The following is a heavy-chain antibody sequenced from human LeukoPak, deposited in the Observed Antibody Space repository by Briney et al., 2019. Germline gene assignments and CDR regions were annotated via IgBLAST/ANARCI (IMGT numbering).Heavy chain of an antibody. CDR2: INPGGGST. J-gene: IGHJ3*02. CDR3: ARVSLEAREVFDI. D-gene: IGHD2-21*01. V-gene: IGHV1-46*01. Sequence: ASVKVSCKASGYTFTSYYMHWVRQAPGQGLEWMGIINPGGGSTSYAQKFQGRVTMTRDTSTNTVYMELSSLRSEDTAVYYCARVSLEAREVFDIWGQGTVVAVSS. CDR1: GYTFTSYY.